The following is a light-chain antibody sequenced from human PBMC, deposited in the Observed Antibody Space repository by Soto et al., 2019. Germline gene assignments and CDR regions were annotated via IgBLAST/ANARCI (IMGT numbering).Light chain of an antibody. CDR1: SSDVGVYNF. J-gene: IGLJ2*01. CDR2: EVS. V-gene: IGLV2-14*01. Sequence: QSALTQPASVSGSPGQSITISCTGTSSDVGVYNFVSWYQQHPDKAPKLMIYEVSNRPSGVSDRFSGSKSGNTASLTISGLQAEDEADYYCSSYTSGILLVFGGGTKLTVL. CDR3: SSYTSGILLV.